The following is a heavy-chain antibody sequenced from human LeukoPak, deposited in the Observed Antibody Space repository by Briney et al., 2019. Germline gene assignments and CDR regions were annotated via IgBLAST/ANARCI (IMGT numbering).Heavy chain of an antibody. CDR3: AREGVDIVVVPAAVHIDY. Sequence: ASVKVSCTASGYTFTGYYMHWVRQAPGQGLEWMGWINPNSGGPNYAQTFQGRVTMTRDTSISTAYMELSRLRSDDTAVYYCAREGVDIVVVPAAVHIDYWGQGTLVTVSS. CDR2: INPNSGGP. J-gene: IGHJ4*02. V-gene: IGHV1-2*02. CDR1: GYTFTGYY. D-gene: IGHD2-2*01.